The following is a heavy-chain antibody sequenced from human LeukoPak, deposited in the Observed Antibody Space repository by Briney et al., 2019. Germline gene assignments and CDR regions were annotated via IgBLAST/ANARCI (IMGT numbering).Heavy chain of an antibody. V-gene: IGHV1-69*13. D-gene: IGHD3-3*01. CDR1: GGTFSSYA. CDR2: IIPIFGTA. Sequence: RASVKVSCKASGGTFSSYAISWVRQAPGQGLEWMGGIIPIFGTANYAQKFQGRVTITADESTSTAYMELSSLRSEDTAVYYCARVDSRQNDAFDIWGQGTMVTVSS. CDR3: ARVDSRQNDAFDI. J-gene: IGHJ3*02.